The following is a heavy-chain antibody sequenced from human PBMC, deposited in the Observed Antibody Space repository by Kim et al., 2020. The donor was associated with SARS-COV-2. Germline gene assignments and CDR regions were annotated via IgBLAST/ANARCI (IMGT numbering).Heavy chain of an antibody. CDR3: AKERWAGANSLDY. Sequence: GGSLRLSCAGSGFTLSTYAMSWVRQAPGKGLEWVSGIDTSAGNTGYADSVKGRFTIFGDNSKNTLYLQMNSLRAEDTAVYYCAKERWAGANSLDYWGQGTLVTVSS. V-gene: IGHV3-23*01. CDR2: IDTSAGNT. CDR1: GFTLSTYA. J-gene: IGHJ4*02. D-gene: IGHD1-1*01.